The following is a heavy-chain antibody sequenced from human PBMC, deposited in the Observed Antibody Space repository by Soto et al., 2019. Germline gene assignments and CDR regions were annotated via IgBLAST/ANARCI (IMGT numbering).Heavy chain of an antibody. D-gene: IGHD1-20*01. J-gene: IGHJ4*02. CDR2: INHSGST. CDR1: GGSFSGYY. V-gene: IGHV4-34*01. Sequence: KTSETLSLTCAVYGGSFSGYYWSWIRQPPGKGLEWIGEINHSGSTNYNPSLKSRVTISVDTSKNQFFLNLSSVTAADTAVYYCARTKFNWNSHFDYWGQGTLVTVSS. CDR3: ARTKFNWNSHFDY.